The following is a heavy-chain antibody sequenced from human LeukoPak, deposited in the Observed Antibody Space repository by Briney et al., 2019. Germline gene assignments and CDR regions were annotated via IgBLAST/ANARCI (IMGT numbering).Heavy chain of an antibody. Sequence: ASVKVSCKASGYTFTSYDINWVRQATGQGLEWMGWMNPNSGNTGYAQKFQGRVTMTRNTSISTAYMELSSLRSEDTAVYYCARATYYDFWSGYQNTYFDYWGQGTLVTVSS. D-gene: IGHD3-3*01. CDR2: MNPNSGNT. CDR1: GYTFTSYD. CDR3: ARATYYDFWSGYQNTYFDY. V-gene: IGHV1-8*01. J-gene: IGHJ4*02.